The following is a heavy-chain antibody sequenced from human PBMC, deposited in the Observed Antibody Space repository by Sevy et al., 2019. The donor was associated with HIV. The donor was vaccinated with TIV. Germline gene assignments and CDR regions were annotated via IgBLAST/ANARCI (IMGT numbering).Heavy chain of an antibody. CDR1: GFTFAKYS. Sequence: GGSLRLSCAASGFTFAKYSMSWLRQAPGKGLEWVSTFSFGCGRINYADSVKGRFPISRDDSKNTLYLQMNSLRAEDTATYFCAREGCTQPHDYWGQGTLVTVSS. CDR3: AREGCTQPHDY. V-gene: IGHV3-23*01. J-gene: IGHJ4*02. CDR2: FSFGCGRI.